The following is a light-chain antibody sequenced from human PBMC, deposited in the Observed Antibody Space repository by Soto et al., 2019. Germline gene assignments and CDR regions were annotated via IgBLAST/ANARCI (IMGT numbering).Light chain of an antibody. CDR3: SSKRTYSPV. CDR1: SSDVGGYSY. V-gene: IGLV2-14*03. Sequence: QSALTQPASVSGSPGQSITISCTGTSSDVGGYSYVSWYQQHPGKAPKLMIYDVTDRPSGVSNRFSGSKSGNTASLTISGLQAEDEADYYCSSKRTYSPVFGTGTKLTVL. J-gene: IGLJ1*01. CDR2: DVT.